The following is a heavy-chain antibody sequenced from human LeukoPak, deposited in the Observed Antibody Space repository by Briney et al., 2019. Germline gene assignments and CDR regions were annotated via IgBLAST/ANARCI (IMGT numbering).Heavy chain of an antibody. D-gene: IGHD3-10*02. CDR1: GFTFSSYN. CDR3: AELGITMIGGV. Sequence: GGSLRLSCAASGFTFSSYNMNWVRQAPGKGLEWVSSITSSSTYIYYADSVKGRFTISRDNARNSLYLQMNSLRAEDTAVYYCAELGITMIGGVWGKGTTVTISS. J-gene: IGHJ6*04. V-gene: IGHV3-21*01. CDR2: ITSSSTYI.